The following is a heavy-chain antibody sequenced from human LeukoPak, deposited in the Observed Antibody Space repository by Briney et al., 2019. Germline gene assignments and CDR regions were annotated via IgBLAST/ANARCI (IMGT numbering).Heavy chain of an antibody. V-gene: IGHV3-33*01. CDR1: GFTFSSYG. D-gene: IGHD5-18*01. J-gene: IGHJ4*02. CDR2: IWYDGSNK. Sequence: GGSPRLSCAASGFTFSSYGMHWVRQAPGKGLEWVAVIWYDGSNKYYADSVKGRFTISRDNSKNTLYLQMNSLRAEDTAVYYCARGEDTAMVMYYFDYWGQGTLVTVSS. CDR3: ARGEDTAMVMYYFDY.